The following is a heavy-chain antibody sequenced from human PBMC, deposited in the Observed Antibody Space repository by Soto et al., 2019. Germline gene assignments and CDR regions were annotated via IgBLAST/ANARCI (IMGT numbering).Heavy chain of an antibody. D-gene: IGHD2-2*01. V-gene: IGHV4-30-2*01. CDR2: IYRSGSS. Sequence: SETLSLTCAVSGDSISSGTNSWSWVRQAPVKGLGWIGYIYRSGSSFLNPSLMSRLTMSVATSKNQFSRRLFSLTAADTALYYSVSGLGYCSTTTCSEHRFDPWAPGILLTASS. J-gene: IGHJ5*02. CDR1: GDSISSGTNS. CDR3: VSGLGYCSTTTCSEHRFDP.